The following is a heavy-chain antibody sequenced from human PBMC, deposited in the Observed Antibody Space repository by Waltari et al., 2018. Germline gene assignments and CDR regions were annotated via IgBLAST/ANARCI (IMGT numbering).Heavy chain of an antibody. J-gene: IGHJ3*01. CDR3: ARELIWPGELGPFDL. V-gene: IGHV5-51*01. CDR2: IFPRDSDT. CDR1: GSSFSSYW. D-gene: IGHD1-26*01. Sequence: EVQLVQSGTQVKKPGESLRISCKASGSSFSSYWLGWVRQMPGKGMEWMGIIFPRDSDTRYTPSSQGRVTISADKSTGTAYLQFSSLTASDTAMYFCARELIWPGELGPFDLWGQGTFVSVSS.